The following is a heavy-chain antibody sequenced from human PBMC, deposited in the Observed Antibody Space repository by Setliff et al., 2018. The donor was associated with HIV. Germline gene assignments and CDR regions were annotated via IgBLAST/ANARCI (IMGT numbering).Heavy chain of an antibody. J-gene: IGHJ4*02. Sequence: PGESLKISCKASGYTFTSHWIGWVRQMPGKGLEWMGVIYPADSDTKYSPSFQGQVTISADKSINTAYLQWRRLKASDSGIYFCATADSEFDYWGRGTLVTVSS. CDR2: IYPADSDT. CDR3: ATADSEFDY. V-gene: IGHV5-51*01. CDR1: GYTFTSHW.